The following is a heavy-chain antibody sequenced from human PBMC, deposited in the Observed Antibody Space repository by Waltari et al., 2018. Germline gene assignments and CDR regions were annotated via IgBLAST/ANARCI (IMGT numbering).Heavy chain of an antibody. V-gene: IGHV3-74*01. CDR2: INSDGSST. D-gene: IGHD4-17*01. Sequence: ELQLVESGGGLVQPGVSLRLSCTASGFTFSNYWIHWVRQAPGKGLEWVSRINSDGSSTIYADSVKGRFSTSRDNAKNTLYLHMNSLKAEDTAVYFCARGGDYHGFDIWGQGTMVTVSS. CDR1: GFTFSNYW. CDR3: ARGGDYHGFDI. J-gene: IGHJ3*02.